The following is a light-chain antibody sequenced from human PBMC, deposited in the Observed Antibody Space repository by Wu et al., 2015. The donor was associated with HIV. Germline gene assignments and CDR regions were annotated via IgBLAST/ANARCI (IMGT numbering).Light chain of an antibody. Sequence: EIVLTQSPGTLSLSPGERATLSCRASQSVYNNYLAWYQQKPGQAPRLLIFGASNRATGIPDRFRGSGSGTDFTLTISRLEPEDFAAYYCQQYGSSPQTFGQGTKLEIK. J-gene: IGKJ2*01. V-gene: IGKV3-20*01. CDR1: QSVYNNY. CDR3: QQYGSSPQT. CDR2: GAS.